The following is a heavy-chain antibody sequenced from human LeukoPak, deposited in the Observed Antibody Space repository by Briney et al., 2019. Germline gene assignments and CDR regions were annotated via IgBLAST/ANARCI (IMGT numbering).Heavy chain of an antibody. CDR1: GGSISSYC. CDR2: IYYSGST. J-gene: IGHJ6*02. V-gene: IGHV4-59*01. D-gene: IGHD6-13*01. Sequence: SETLSLTCTVSGGSISSYCWSWIRQPPGKGLEWIGYIYYSGSTNYNPSLKSRVTISVDTSKNQFSLKLSSVTAADTAVYYCARDRIAAAGRIEGYGMDVWGQGTTVTVSS. CDR3: ARDRIAAAGRIEGYGMDV.